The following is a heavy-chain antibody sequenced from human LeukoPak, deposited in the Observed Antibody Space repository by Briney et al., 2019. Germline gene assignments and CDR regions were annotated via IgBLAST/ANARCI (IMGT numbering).Heavy chain of an antibody. D-gene: IGHD6-13*01. V-gene: IGHV3-23*01. Sequence: GGSLRLSCAASGFTFSSYEMNWVRQAPGKGLEWVSAISGSGGSTYYADSVKGRFTISRDNSKNTLYLQMNSLRAEDTAVYYCAKGTGYSRYQVFDYWGQGTLVTVSS. CDR3: AKGTGYSRYQVFDY. CDR2: ISGSGGST. J-gene: IGHJ4*02. CDR1: GFTFSSYE.